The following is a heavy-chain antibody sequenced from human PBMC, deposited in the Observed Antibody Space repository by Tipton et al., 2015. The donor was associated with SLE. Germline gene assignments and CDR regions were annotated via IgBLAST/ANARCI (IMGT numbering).Heavy chain of an antibody. CDR1: GGSISSGGYY. D-gene: IGHD6-6*01. CDR3: ARGSYSSSSGLNWFDP. V-gene: IGHV4-31*03. Sequence: LRLSCTVSGGSISSGGYYWSWIRQHPGKGLEWIGYIYYSGSTYYNPSLKSRVTISVDTSKNQFSLKLSSVTAADTAVYYCARGSYSSSSGLNWFDPWGQGTLVTVSS. CDR2: IYYSGST. J-gene: IGHJ5*02.